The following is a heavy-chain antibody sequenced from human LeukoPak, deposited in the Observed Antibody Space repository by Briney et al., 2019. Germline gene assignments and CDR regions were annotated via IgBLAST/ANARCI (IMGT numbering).Heavy chain of an antibody. V-gene: IGHV3-23*01. CDR2: LSGSGYNT. D-gene: IGHD2-2*01. Sequence: PGGPLRLSCAASGFTFSSHALSWVRQAPGKGLEWVTSLSGSGYNTYYADSVKGRFTISRDNSKNTVYLQMNSLRAEDTAVYYCAKDPYGTRYFDYWGQGTLVTASS. CDR3: AKDPYGTRYFDY. CDR1: GFTFSSHA. J-gene: IGHJ4*02.